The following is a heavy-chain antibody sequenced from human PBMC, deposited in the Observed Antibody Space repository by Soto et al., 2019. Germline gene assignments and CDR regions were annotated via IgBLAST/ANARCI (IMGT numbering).Heavy chain of an antibody. D-gene: IGHD3-22*01. Sequence: SETLSLTCTVSGGSISSYYWSWIRQPAGRRPEWIGRFSTTGSTSYNPNLRSRVSMSVDTSKNQLSLKLTSVTAADTAVYYCARDVYENSGFYPRFPNWFDPWGQGPLVTVS. CDR2: FSTTGST. V-gene: IGHV4-4*07. CDR3: ARDVYENSGFYPRFPNWFDP. CDR1: GGSISSYY. J-gene: IGHJ5*02.